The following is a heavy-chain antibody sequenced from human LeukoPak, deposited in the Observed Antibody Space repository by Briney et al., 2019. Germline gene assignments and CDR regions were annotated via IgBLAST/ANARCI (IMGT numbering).Heavy chain of an antibody. Sequence: GGSLRLSCAASGFIFDAYTMHWVRHAPGKGLEWVSLITWDGGSTYYADPVKGRFTISRDNSKKSLYLQMNSLRTEDTALYYCARSQPYCSSTSCSFDYWGQGTLVTVSS. CDR2: ITWDGGST. CDR3: ARSQPYCSSTSCSFDY. D-gene: IGHD2-2*01. V-gene: IGHV3-43*01. J-gene: IGHJ4*02. CDR1: GFIFDAYT.